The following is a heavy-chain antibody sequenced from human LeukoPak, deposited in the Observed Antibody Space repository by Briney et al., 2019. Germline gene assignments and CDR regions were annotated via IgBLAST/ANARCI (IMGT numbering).Heavy chain of an antibody. V-gene: IGHV3-30*02. D-gene: IGHD6-13*01. J-gene: IGHJ4*02. CDR2: IRYGGSNK. CDR3: AKDLKQQLPHY. CDR1: GFTFSSYG. Sequence: PGGSLRLSCAASGFTFSSYGMHWVRQAPGKGLEWVAFIRYGGSNKYYADSVKGRFTISRDNSKNTLYLQMNSLRAEDTAVYYCAKDLKQQLPHYWGQGTLVTVSS.